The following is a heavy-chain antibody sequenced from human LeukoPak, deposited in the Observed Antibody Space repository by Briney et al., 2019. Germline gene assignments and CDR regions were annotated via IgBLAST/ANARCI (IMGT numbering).Heavy chain of an antibody. CDR3: ARHSGMAEYYFDY. D-gene: IGHD1-14*01. CDR1: GFTFSSYA. CDR2: IYYSGST. Sequence: GSLRLSCAASGFTFSSYAMSWVRQAPGKGLEWIGYIYYSGSTNYNPSLKSRVTISVDTSKNQFSLKLSSVTAADTAVYYCARHSGMAEYYFDYWGQGTLVTVSS. J-gene: IGHJ4*02. V-gene: IGHV4-59*08.